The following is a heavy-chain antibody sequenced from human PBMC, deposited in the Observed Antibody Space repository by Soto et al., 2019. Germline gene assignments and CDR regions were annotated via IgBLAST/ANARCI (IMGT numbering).Heavy chain of an antibody. Sequence: QVQLQESGPGLVESSGTLSLTCAVSGASLSSMNWWSWVRQTTGRGLEWIGEVFHTGLTNYNPSLKSPVTISMDASKNQLSLEIRSVTAADTAVYFCAREVYYGGFSLGYWGHGILVTVSS. V-gene: IGHV4-4*02. D-gene: IGHD3-10*01. CDR3: AREVYYGGFSLGY. J-gene: IGHJ4*01. CDR2: VFHTGLT. CDR1: GASLSSMNW.